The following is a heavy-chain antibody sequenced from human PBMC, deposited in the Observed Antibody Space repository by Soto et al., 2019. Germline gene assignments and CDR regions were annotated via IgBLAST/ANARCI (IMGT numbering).Heavy chain of an antibody. J-gene: IGHJ6*02. CDR3: AREIVATISTYYYYGMDV. Sequence: EVQLVESGGGLVKPGGSLRLSCAASGFTFSSYSMNWVRQAPGKGLEWVSSISSSSSYIYYADSVKGRFTISRDNAKNSLYLQMNSLRAEDTAVYYCAREIVATISTYYYYGMDVWGQGTTVTVSS. D-gene: IGHD5-12*01. CDR1: GFTFSSYS. V-gene: IGHV3-21*01. CDR2: ISSSSSYI.